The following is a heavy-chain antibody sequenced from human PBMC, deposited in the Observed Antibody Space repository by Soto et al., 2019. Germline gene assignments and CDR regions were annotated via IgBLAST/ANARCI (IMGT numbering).Heavy chain of an antibody. D-gene: IGHD3-10*01. Sequence: QVQLQESGPGLVKPSQTLSLTCTVSGGSISSGGYYWSWIRQHPGKGLEWIGYIYYSGSTYYNPSLKSRVTISVDTSKNQFSLKLSSGTAADTAVYYGARDRGVLWVGELLPGYNWFDPWGQGTLVTVSS. CDR1: GGSISSGGYY. CDR3: ARDRGVLWVGELLPGYNWFDP. J-gene: IGHJ5*02. CDR2: IYYSGST. V-gene: IGHV4-31*03.